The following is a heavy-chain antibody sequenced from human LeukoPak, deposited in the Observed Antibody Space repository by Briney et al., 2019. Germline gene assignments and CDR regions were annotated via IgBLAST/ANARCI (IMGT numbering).Heavy chain of an antibody. CDR1: GFTFTLSGFTFSNYA. J-gene: IGHJ4*02. Sequence: PGGSLRLSCEASGFTFTLSGFTFSNYAMSWVRQAPGKGLEWVSGISGSGGSTYYADSVKGRFTISRDNSKNTLYLQMNSLRAEDTAVYYCAKMHYFGSGSPDYWGQGTLVTVSP. CDR2: ISGSGGST. V-gene: IGHV3-23*01. D-gene: IGHD3-10*01. CDR3: AKMHYFGSGSPDY.